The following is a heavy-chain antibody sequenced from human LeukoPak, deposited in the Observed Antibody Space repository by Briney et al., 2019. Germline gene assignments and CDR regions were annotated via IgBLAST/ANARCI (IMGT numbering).Heavy chain of an antibody. J-gene: IGHJ4*02. V-gene: IGHV4-38-2*02. CDR3: ARVTPYDSSGYRASYFDY. D-gene: IGHD3-22*01. CDR1: GYSISSGYY. Sequence: SETLSLTCTVSGYSISSGYYWGWIRQPPGKGLEWIGSIYHSGSTYYNPSLKSRVTISVDTSKNQFSLKLSSVTAADTAVYYCARVTPYDSSGYRASYFDYWGQGTLVTVSS. CDR2: IYHSGST.